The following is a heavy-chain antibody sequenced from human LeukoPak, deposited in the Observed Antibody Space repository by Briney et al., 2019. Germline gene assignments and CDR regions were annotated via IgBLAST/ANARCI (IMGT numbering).Heavy chain of an antibody. CDR2: ISGKNANT. CDR3: ASSYNWNYPWYFDL. D-gene: IGHD1-7*01. CDR1: GYTFTNYG. Sequence: GASVMVSCKASGYTFTNYGITWVRQAPGQGLEWMGWISGKNANTYHARNFQGRVTLTTDTSSSTANMELRSLRSDDTAVYYCASSYNWNYPWYFDLWGRGTLVTVSS. J-gene: IGHJ2*01. V-gene: IGHV1-18*01.